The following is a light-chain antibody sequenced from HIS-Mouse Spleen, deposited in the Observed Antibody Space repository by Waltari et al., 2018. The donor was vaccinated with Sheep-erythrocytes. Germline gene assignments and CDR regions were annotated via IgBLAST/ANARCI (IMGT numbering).Light chain of an antibody. J-gene: IGLJ3*02. CDR3: CSYAGSSTPWV. CDR1: SSDVGRYNL. V-gene: IGLV2-23*01. CDR2: EGS. Sequence: QSALTQPASVSGSPGQSIPISCTATSSDVGRYNLVSWYQQHPGKAPKLMIYEGSKRPSGVSNRFSGSKSGNTASLTISGLQAEDEADYYCCSYAGSSTPWVFGGGTKLTVL.